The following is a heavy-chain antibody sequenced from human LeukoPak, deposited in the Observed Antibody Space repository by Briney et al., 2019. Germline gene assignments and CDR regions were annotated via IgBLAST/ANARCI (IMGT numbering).Heavy chain of an antibody. Sequence: GGSLRLFCAASGFTFSSYSMNWVRQAPGKGLEWVSSISSSSSYIYYADSVKGRFTISRDNAKNSLYLQMNSLRAEDTAVYYCARDPEWACVVVPAAIDYWGQGTLVTVSS. CDR3: ARDPEWACVVVPAAIDY. D-gene: IGHD2-2*01. CDR1: GFTFSSYS. CDR2: ISSSSSYI. V-gene: IGHV3-21*01. J-gene: IGHJ4*02.